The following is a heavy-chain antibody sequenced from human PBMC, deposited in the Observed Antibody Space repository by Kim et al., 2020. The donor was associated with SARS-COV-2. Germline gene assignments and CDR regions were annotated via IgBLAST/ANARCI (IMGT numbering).Heavy chain of an antibody. D-gene: IGHD3-10*01. V-gene: IGHV4-34*01. J-gene: IGHJ4*02. CDR3: ARDREVRGAIDY. Sequence: NSNPSLKSRVTISVDTSKNQFSLKLSAVTAADTAVYYCARDREVRGAIDYWGQGTLVTVTS.